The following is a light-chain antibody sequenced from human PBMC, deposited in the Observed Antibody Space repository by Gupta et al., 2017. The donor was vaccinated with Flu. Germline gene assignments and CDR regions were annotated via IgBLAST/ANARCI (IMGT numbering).Light chain of an antibody. V-gene: IGLV6-57*01. CDR3: QSYEV. CDR2: EDD. Sequence: NFMLTHPHSVSGSPGKTVTISCTRSSGSIGINYVRWYQQRPGTSPKNVIYEDDQRPSGVPDRFSGSIDRSSNSASLTISGLKTEDEADYYCQSYEVFGGGTKLTVL. J-gene: IGLJ2*01. CDR1: SGSIGINY.